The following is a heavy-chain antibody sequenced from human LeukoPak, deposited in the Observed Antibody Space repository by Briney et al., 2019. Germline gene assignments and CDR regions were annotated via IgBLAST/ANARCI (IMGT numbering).Heavy chain of an antibody. CDR3: AKTGLQWELLGSAFDI. V-gene: IGHV3-30*18. CDR2: ISYDGSNK. Sequence: PGGSLRLSCAASGFTFSSYGMHWVRQAPGKGLEWVAVISYDGSNKYYADSVKGRFTISRDNSKNTLYLQMNSLRAEDTAVYYCAKTGLQWELLGSAFDIWGQGTMVTVSS. CDR1: GFTFSSYG. J-gene: IGHJ3*02. D-gene: IGHD1-26*01.